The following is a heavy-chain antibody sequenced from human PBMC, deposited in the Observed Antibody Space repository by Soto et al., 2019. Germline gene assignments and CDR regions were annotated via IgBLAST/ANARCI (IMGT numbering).Heavy chain of an antibody. CDR3: ARVPWSGYYPFDY. CDR1: GYTFTSNG. Sequence: GASVKVSCKASGYTFTSNGISWVRQAPGQGLEWMGWISAYYGTTNYAQMLQGRVTMTTDTSTSTAYMELRSLRSDDTAVYYCARVPWSGYYPFDYWGQGTLVTVSS. J-gene: IGHJ4*02. V-gene: IGHV1-18*01. D-gene: IGHD3-3*01. CDR2: ISAYYGTT.